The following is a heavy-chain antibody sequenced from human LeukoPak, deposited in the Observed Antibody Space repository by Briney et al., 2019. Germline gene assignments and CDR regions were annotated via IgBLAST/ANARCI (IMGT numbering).Heavy chain of an antibody. J-gene: IGHJ4*02. CDR2: ISYDGSNK. CDR3: AKGGGNYYDSSVFDY. V-gene: IGHV3-30*18. Sequence: GGSLRLSCAASGFTFSSYGIHWVRQAPGKGLEWVAVISYDGSNKYYADSVKGRFTISRDNSKNTLYLQMNSLRAEDTAVYYCAKGGGNYYDSSVFDYWGQGTLVTVSS. D-gene: IGHD3-22*01. CDR1: GFTFSSYG.